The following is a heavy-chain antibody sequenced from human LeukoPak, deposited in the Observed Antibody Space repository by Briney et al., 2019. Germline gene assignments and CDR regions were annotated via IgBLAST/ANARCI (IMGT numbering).Heavy chain of an antibody. J-gene: IGHJ4*02. D-gene: IGHD6-19*01. CDR3: ARGAVAGSRRPQVDY. Sequence: ASVKVSCKASGYTFTSYAMHWVRQAPGQRLEWMGWISAYNGNTNYAQKLQGRVTMTTDTSTSTAYMELRSLRSDDTAVYYCARGAVAGSRRPQVDYWGQGTLVTVSS. V-gene: IGHV1-18*01. CDR1: GYTFTSYA. CDR2: ISAYNGNT.